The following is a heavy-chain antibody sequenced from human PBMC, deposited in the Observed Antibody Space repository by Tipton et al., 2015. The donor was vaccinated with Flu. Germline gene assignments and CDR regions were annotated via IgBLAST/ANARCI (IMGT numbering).Heavy chain of an antibody. CDR2: IYARGST. CDR1: GASLSSFY. D-gene: IGHD3-10*01. Sequence: TLSLTCSVSGASLSSFYWSWIRQPAGKGLEWIGRIYARGSTSYNPSLKSRLTMSVDASKKQFSLRLSSVTAADTAIYYCAKGSGSGTYVIFDFWGQGTLVTVSS. J-gene: IGHJ4*02. V-gene: IGHV4-4*07. CDR3: AKGSGSGTYVIFDF.